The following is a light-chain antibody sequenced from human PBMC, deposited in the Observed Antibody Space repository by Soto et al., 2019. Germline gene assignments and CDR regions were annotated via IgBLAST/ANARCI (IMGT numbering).Light chain of an antibody. CDR3: QQYGSLPWT. CDR1: QSVSSSY. V-gene: IGKV3-20*01. CDR2: GAS. Sequence: EIVLTQSPGTLSLSPGERATLSCRASQSVSSSYLAWYQQKLGQAPSLLIYGASSSATGIPDRFSGSGSGTDFTLTISRLEPEDFAVYYCQQYGSLPWTFGQGTKVDIK. J-gene: IGKJ1*01.